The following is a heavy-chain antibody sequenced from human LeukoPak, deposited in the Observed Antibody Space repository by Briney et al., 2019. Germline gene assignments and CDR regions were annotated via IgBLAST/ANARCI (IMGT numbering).Heavy chain of an antibody. J-gene: IGHJ5*02. V-gene: IGHV1-58*02. CDR2: IVVGSGNT. CDR1: GFTFTSSA. Sequence: ASVKVSCEASGFTFTSSAMQWVRQARGQRLEWIGWIVVGSGNTNYAQKFQERVTITRDMSTSTAYMELSSLRSEDTAVYYCAADNSSSSNWFDPWGQGTLVTVSS. D-gene: IGHD6-13*01. CDR3: AADNSSSSNWFDP.